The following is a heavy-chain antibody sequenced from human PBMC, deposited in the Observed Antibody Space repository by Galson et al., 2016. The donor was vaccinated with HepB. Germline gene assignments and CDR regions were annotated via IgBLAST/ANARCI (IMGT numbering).Heavy chain of an antibody. Sequence: SLRLSCAASGFTFSDYCMIWIRQAPGKGLEWVSYISDSGSYTNYADSVRGRFTISRDNAKNSLYLQMNSLRAEDTAVYYCALDTVEIDAFDIWGQGTMVTVSS. CDR1: GFTFSDYC. CDR3: ALDTVEIDAFDI. D-gene: IGHD5-18*01. CDR2: ISDSGSYT. V-gene: IGHV3-11*06. J-gene: IGHJ3*02.